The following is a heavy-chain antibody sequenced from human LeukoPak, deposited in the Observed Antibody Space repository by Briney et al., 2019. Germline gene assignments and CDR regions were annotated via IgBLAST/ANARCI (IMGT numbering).Heavy chain of an antibody. D-gene: IGHD4-17*01. CDR1: GGTFISYA. J-gene: IGHJ5*02. V-gene: IGHV1-69*06. CDR3: ARATTTVTSGFDP. CDR2: IIPIFGTA. Sequence: SVKVSCKASGGTFISYAISWVRQAPGQGLEWMGGIIPIFGTANYAQKFQGRVTITADKSTSTAYMELSSLRSEDTAVYYCARATTTVTSGFDPWGQGTLVTVSS.